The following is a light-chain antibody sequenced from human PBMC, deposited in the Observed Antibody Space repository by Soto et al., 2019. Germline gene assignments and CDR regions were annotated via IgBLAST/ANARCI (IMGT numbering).Light chain of an antibody. Sequence: DIQMTQPPSSVSASVGDRVTITCRASQGIDSWLAWYQQKPGKPPNLLIFAASNLQSGVPPRFSGSGSGTDFTLTISSLQPEDFATYYCQEVSSFPSSTFGQGTRLEVK. CDR2: AAS. V-gene: IGKV1-12*02. CDR3: QEVSSFPSST. CDR1: QGIDSW. J-gene: IGKJ5*01.